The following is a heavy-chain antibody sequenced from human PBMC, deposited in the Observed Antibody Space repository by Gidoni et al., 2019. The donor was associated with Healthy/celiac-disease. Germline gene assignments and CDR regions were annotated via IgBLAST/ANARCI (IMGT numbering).Heavy chain of an antibody. V-gene: IGHV3-23*01. CDR1: GFTFSRYA. J-gene: IGHJ4*02. D-gene: IGHD4-17*01. CDR3: AKDGDDLLISGGDYVPLYYFDY. CDR2: ISGSGGST. Sequence: EVQLLESGGGLVQPGGSLRLSCAASGFTFSRYALSWVRQAPGKGLEWCSAISGSGGSTYYADSVKGRFTISRDNSKNTLYLQMNSLRAEDTAVYYCAKDGDDLLISGGDYVPLYYFDYWGQGTLVTVSS.